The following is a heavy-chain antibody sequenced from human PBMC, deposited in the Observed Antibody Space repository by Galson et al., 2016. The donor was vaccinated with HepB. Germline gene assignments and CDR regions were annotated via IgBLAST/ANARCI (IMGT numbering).Heavy chain of an antibody. V-gene: IGHV5-51*01. Sequence: QSGAEVKKPGGSLKISCKASGYNFSSDWIGWVRQMSGKGLEWVGIIYPGDSYTPYSPSFQGQVTISADKSISTAYLQWRSLKASDTAMYYCARHGRGPYSNSWYDFWGQGSLVSVSS. CDR1: GYNFSSDW. J-gene: IGHJ4*02. CDR2: IYPGDSYT. CDR3: ARHGRGPYSNSWYDF. D-gene: IGHD6-13*01.